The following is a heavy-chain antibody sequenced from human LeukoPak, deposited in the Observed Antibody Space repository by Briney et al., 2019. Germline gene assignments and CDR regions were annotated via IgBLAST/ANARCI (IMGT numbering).Heavy chain of an antibody. CDR2: IYYSGGT. J-gene: IGHJ3*02. Sequence: SETLSLTCAVYGGSFSGYYWSWIRQPPGKGLEWIGYIYYSGGTNYNPSLKSRVTISADTSKNQFSLKLSSVTAADTAVYYCARDRPRVTGTPDAFDIWGQGTMVTVSS. CDR1: GGSFSGYY. V-gene: IGHV4-59*01. CDR3: ARDRPRVTGTPDAFDI. D-gene: IGHD1-20*01.